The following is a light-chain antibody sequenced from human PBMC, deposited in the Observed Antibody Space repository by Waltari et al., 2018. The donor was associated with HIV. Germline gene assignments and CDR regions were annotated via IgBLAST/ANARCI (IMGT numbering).Light chain of an antibody. CDR3: QAWDRTTGV. V-gene: IGLV3-1*01. Sequence: SFELTQPPSLSVSPGQTANISCSGEKMGENYASWYQQKSGQSPVVVIFQDKRRPSGISERFSGSNSGNTATLTISGTQPIDEADYYCQAWDRTTGVFGTGTKLTVL. CDR2: QDK. CDR1: KMGENY. J-gene: IGLJ1*01.